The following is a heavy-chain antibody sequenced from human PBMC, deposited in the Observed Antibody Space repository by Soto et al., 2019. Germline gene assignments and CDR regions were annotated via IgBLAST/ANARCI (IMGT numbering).Heavy chain of an antibody. CDR1: GGSISSSSYY. V-gene: IGHV4-39*07. Sequence: SETLSLTCTVSGGSISSSSYYWGWIRQPPGKGLEWIGSIYYSGSTYYNPSLKSRVTISVDTSKNQFSLKLSSVTAADTAVYYCSRVGSLTSIAARLDYFDYWGQGTLVTVSS. D-gene: IGHD6-6*01. CDR3: SRVGSLTSIAARLDYFDY. J-gene: IGHJ4*02. CDR2: IYYSGST.